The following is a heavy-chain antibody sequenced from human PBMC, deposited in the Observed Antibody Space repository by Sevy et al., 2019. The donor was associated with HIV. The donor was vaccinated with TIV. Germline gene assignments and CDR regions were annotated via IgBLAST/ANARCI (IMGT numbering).Heavy chain of an antibody. CDR3: AKTTGIAAAGPMDV. CDR2: ISWNSGSI. J-gene: IGHJ6*02. Sequence: GGSLRLSCAASGFTFDDYAMHWVRQAPGKGLEWVSGISWNSGSIGYADSVKGRFTISRDKAKNSLYLQMNSLRAEDTALYYCAKTTGIAAAGPMDVWGQGTTVTVSS. CDR1: GFTFDDYA. D-gene: IGHD6-13*01. V-gene: IGHV3-9*01.